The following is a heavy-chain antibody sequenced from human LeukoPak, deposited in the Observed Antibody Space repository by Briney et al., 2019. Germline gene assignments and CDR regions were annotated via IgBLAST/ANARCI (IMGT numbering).Heavy chain of an antibody. D-gene: IGHD3-10*01. CDR3: AKDMAAYYYSSGNIDY. CDR2: ISSSSSYI. Sequence: PGGSLRLSCAASGFTFSSYSMKWVRQAPGKGLEWVSFISSSSSYIYYADSVKGRFTISRDNSKNSLYLQMNSLRAEDTALYYCAKDMAAYYYSSGNIDYWGQGTLVTVSS. CDR1: GFTFSSYS. J-gene: IGHJ4*02. V-gene: IGHV3-21*04.